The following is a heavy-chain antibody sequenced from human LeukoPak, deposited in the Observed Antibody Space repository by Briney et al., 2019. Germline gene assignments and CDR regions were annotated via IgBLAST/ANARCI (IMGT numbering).Heavy chain of an antibody. CDR1: GYTFTTYG. V-gene: IGHV1-18*01. D-gene: IGHD3-22*01. CDR2: ISAYNGNT. CDR3: ARGHYYYDSSGYPVY. J-gene: IGHJ4*02. Sequence: GASVKVSCKASGYTFTTYGISWVRQAPGQGLEWMGWISAYNGNTNYAQKLQGRVTMTTDTSTRTAYMELRSLRSDDTAVYYCARGHYYYDSSGYPVYWGQGTLVTVSS.